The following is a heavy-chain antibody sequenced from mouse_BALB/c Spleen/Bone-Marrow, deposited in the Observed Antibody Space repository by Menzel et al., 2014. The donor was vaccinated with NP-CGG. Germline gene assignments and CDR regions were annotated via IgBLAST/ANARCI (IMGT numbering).Heavy chain of an antibody. CDR1: GYTFTRYT. D-gene: IGHD1-1*01. CDR3: PIRYYAMDY. CDR2: INPSSAYT. Sequence: VKLMESGAELARPGASVKMSCQASGYTFTRYTMHWEKQRPGQGLEWIGYINPSSAYTNYNQKFKDKATLTADKSSSTAYMQLSSLTSEDSAVYYCPIRYYAMDYWGQGTSVTVSS. V-gene: IGHV1-4*01. J-gene: IGHJ4*01.